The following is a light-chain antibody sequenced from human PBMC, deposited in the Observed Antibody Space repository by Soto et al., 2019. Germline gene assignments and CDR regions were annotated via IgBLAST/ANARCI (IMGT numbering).Light chain of an antibody. CDR2: DVS. V-gene: IGLV2-14*01. J-gene: IGLJ3*02. Sequence: QSALTQPASVSGSPGQSITLSCTGTSSDVGGYNYVSWYQQHPGKAPKLMIYDVSNRPSGVSNRFSGSKSGNTASLTISGLQAEDEADYYCSSYTGSSNWVFGGGTELTVL. CDR1: SSDVGGYNY. CDR3: SSYTGSSNWV.